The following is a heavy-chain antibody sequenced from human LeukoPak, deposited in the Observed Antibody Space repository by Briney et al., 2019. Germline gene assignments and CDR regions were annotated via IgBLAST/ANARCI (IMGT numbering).Heavy chain of an antibody. Sequence: SVKVSCKASGGTFSSYAISWVRQAPGQGLEWMGGIIPIFGTANYAQKFQGRVTITADESTSTAYMELSSLRSEDTAVYYCAKEDTYYDFWSGPDAFDIWGQGTMVTVSS. CDR1: GGTFSSYA. CDR3: AKEDTYYDFWSGPDAFDI. CDR2: IIPIFGTA. J-gene: IGHJ3*02. D-gene: IGHD3-3*01. V-gene: IGHV1-69*13.